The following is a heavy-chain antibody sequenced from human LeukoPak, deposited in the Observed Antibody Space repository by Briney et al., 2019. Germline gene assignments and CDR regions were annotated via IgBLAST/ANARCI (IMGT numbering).Heavy chain of an antibody. Sequence: KASETLSLTCAVYGGSFSGYYWSWIRQPPGKGLEWIGDINHSGSTNYNPSLKSRVTISVGTSKNQFSLKLSSVTAADTAVYYCASIAAAGTLVNGFDPWGPGTLVTVSS. CDR3: ASIAAAGTLVNGFDP. D-gene: IGHD6-13*01. CDR1: GGSFSGYY. CDR2: INHSGST. V-gene: IGHV4-34*01. J-gene: IGHJ5*02.